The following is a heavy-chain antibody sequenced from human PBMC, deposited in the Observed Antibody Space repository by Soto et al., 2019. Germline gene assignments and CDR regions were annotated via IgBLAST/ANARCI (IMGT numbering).Heavy chain of an antibody. CDR3: ARSVYYYGMEV. J-gene: IGHJ6*02. CDR1: RFIFSSYN. V-gene: IGHV3-21*01. Sequence: EVQLVESGGGLVQPGGSLSLACAASRFIFSSYNMNWVRQAPGKGLEWLSYISSSSRYIYYADSVKGRFTISRDNPKNFLYLQVNSLRAEDTAVYYWARSVYYYGMEVWGQGTTVTVSS. CDR2: ISSSSRYI.